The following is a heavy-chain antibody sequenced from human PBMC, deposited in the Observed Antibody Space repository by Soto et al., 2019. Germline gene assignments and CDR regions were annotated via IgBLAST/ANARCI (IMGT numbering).Heavy chain of an antibody. CDR3: AKDRPAVRGVPYYYGMDV. D-gene: IGHD3-10*01. J-gene: IGHJ6*02. CDR1: GFTFSSYA. Sequence: GGSLRLSCAASGFTFSSYAMSWVRQAPGKGLEWVSAISGSGGSTYYADSVKGRFTISRDNSKNTLYLQMNSLRAEDTAVYYCAKDRPAVRGVPYYYGMDVWGQGTTVTVSS. CDR2: ISGSGGST. V-gene: IGHV3-23*01.